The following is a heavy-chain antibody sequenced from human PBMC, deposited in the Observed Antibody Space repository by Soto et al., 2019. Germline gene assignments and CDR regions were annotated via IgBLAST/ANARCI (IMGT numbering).Heavy chain of an antibody. CDR2: VYYSGST. Sequence: ASETLSLTCTVSGGSVSSSSYYWGWVRQPPGKGLEWIGSVYYSGSTYYNPSLESRVTISVDKSKNQFSLKLMSLSAADTAVYYFGRLGALATTSYYFDYWGLGALVTVSS. D-gene: IGHD3-16*01. V-gene: IGHV4-39*01. J-gene: IGHJ4*02. CDR3: GRLGALATTSYYFDY. CDR1: GGSVSSSSYY.